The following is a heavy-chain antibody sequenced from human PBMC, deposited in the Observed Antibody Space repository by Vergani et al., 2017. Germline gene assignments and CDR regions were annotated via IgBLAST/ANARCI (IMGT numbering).Heavy chain of an antibody. D-gene: IGHD5-18*01. Sequence: QLQLQESGPGLVKPSETLSLTCTVSGGSISSSSYYWGWIRQPPGKGLEWIGSIYYSGSTYYNPSLKSRVTISVDTSKNQFSLKLSSVTAADTAVYYCASLDTAMVRVDYWGQGTLITVSS. V-gene: IGHV4-39*01. CDR2: IYYSGST. J-gene: IGHJ4*02. CDR1: GGSISSSSYY. CDR3: ASLDTAMVRVDY.